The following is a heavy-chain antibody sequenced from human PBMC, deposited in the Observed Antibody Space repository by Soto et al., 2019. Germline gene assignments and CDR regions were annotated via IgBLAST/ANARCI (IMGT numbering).Heavy chain of an antibody. CDR2: INAGNGNT. J-gene: IGHJ5*02. D-gene: IGHD1-26*01. V-gene: IGHV1-3*01. CDR3: ARPRVSTGENGFDL. Sequence: ASVKVSCKASGYTFTIYAIHWVRQAPGQGLEWMGWINAGNGNTKSSQKFQGRLTITSDTSANTAYMELSSLRSEDTAVYYCARPRVSTGENGFDLWGQGTLVTGSS. CDR1: GYTFTIYA.